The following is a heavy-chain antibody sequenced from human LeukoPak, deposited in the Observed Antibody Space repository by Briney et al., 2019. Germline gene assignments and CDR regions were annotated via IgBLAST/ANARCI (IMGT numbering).Heavy chain of an antibody. CDR2: ISSSGSTI. J-gene: IGHJ6*03. CDR3: ARRGRNALLYYYYYMDV. Sequence: GGSLRLSCAASGFTFSSYEMNWVRQAPGKGLEWVSYISSSGSTIYYADSVKGRFTISRDNAKNSLYLQMNSLRAEDTAVYYCARRGRNALLYYYYYMDVWGKGTTVTISS. V-gene: IGHV3-48*03. CDR1: GFTFSSYE. D-gene: IGHD1-14*01.